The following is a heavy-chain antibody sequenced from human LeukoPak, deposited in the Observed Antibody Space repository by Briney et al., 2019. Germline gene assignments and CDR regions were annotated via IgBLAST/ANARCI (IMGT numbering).Heavy chain of an antibody. CDR3: ARGTRASFFDI. V-gene: IGHV1-18*01. CDR1: GYALTSYG. J-gene: IGHJ3*02. CDR2: ISAYNSNT. Sequence: ASVKVSCKPSGYALTSYGISWVRQAPGQGLEWMGWISAYNSNTNYAQKFQGRVAMTTDRSRTTAFIEVTSLTYDDTAVYYCARGTRASFFDIWGQGTMVTVSS.